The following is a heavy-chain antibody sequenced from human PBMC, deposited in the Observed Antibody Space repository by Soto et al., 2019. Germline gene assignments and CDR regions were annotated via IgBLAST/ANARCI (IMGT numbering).Heavy chain of an antibody. CDR1: GGSVSSGSYY. CDR3: AATPWSSSWYNNRHYYYYGMDV. Sequence: KTSETLSLTCTVSGGSVSSGSYYWSWIRQPPGKGLEWIGYIYYSGSTNYNPSLKSRVTISVDTSKNQFSLKLSSVTAADTAVYYCAATPWSSSWYNNRHYYYYGMDVWGQGTTVTVSS. V-gene: IGHV4-61*01. CDR2: IYYSGST. J-gene: IGHJ6*02. D-gene: IGHD6-13*01.